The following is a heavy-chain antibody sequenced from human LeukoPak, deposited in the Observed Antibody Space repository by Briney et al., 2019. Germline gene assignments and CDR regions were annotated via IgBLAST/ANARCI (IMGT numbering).Heavy chain of an antibody. Sequence: ETLSLTCTVSGGSISSYYWSWIRQPPGKGLEWIGYIYYSGSTNYNPSLKSRVTISVDTSKNQFSLKLSSVTAADTAVYYCARHGGDGYNGYWGQGTLVTVSS. CDR1: GGSISSYY. D-gene: IGHD5-24*01. J-gene: IGHJ4*02. CDR3: ARHGGDGYNGY. CDR2: IYYSGST. V-gene: IGHV4-59*08.